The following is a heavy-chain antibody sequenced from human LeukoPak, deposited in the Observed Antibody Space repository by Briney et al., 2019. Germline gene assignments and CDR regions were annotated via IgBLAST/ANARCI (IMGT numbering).Heavy chain of an antibody. Sequence: GGSLRLSCAASGFTFSSYAMRWFRQAPGKGLEWVAVISYDGSNKYYADSVKGRFTISRDNSKNTLYLQMNSLRAEDTAVYYCARDVLTYGSYFDYWGQGTLVTVSS. V-gene: IGHV3-30-3*01. D-gene: IGHD3-10*01. J-gene: IGHJ4*02. CDR2: ISYDGSNK. CDR1: GFTFSSYA. CDR3: ARDVLTYGSYFDY.